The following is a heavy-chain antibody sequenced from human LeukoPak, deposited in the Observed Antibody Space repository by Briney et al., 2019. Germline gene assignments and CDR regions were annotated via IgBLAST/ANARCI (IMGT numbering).Heavy chain of an antibody. J-gene: IGHJ3*02. CDR3: ASQNSRIDDYFDI. Sequence: GGSLRLSCAASGFTLDDYGMSWVRHAPGKGLELVSGINWNGGSTSYAVSVKGRFTISRDNAKNSLYLQMNSLRAEDTALYYCASQNSRIDDYFDIWGQGTMVTVSS. CDR2: INWNGGST. D-gene: IGHD5-12*01. V-gene: IGHV3-20*04. CDR1: GFTLDDYG.